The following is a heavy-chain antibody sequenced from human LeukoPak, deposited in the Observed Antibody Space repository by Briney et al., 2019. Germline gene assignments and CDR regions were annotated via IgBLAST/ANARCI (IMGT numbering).Heavy chain of an antibody. CDR2: IYYSGST. Sequence: PSQTLSLTCTVSGGSISSGGYYWSWIRQHPGKGLEWIGYIYYSGSTYYNPSLKSRVTISVDTSKNQFSLKLRSVTAADTAVYYCARDTTIFGVGRYFDYWGQGTLVTVSS. D-gene: IGHD3-3*01. CDR3: ARDTTIFGVGRYFDY. J-gene: IGHJ4*02. CDR1: GGSISSGGYY. V-gene: IGHV4-31*03.